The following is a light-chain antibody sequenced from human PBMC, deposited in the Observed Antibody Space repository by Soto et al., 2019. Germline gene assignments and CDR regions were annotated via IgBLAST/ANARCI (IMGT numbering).Light chain of an antibody. CDR3: QYYDSSLPVV. CDR2: GNI. CDR1: SSNIGAGYD. Sequence: QSVLTQPPSVSGAPGQRVTISCTGSSSNIGAGYDVHWYQQVPGTAPKLLIYGNINRPSGVPDRFSGSKSGTSASLAITGLQAEDEADYYCQYYDSSLPVVFGGGTKLTVL. J-gene: IGLJ2*01. V-gene: IGLV1-40*01.